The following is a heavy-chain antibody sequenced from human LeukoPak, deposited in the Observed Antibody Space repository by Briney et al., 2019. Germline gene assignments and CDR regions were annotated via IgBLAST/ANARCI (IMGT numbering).Heavy chain of an antibody. Sequence: GGSLRLSCAASGFTFSDYYMSWIRQAPGKGLEWVSYISSSGSTIYYADSVKGRFTISRDNAKNSLYLQMNSLRAEDTAVYYCAGDNDSSGYHAFDIWGQGTMVTVSS. J-gene: IGHJ3*02. CDR3: AGDNDSSGYHAFDI. CDR2: ISSSGSTI. CDR1: GFTFSDYY. V-gene: IGHV3-11*04. D-gene: IGHD3-22*01.